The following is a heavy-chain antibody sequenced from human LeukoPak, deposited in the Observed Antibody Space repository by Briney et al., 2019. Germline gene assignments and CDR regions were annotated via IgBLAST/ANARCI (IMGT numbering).Heavy chain of an antibody. CDR3: ARDLVY. J-gene: IGHJ4*02. V-gene: IGHV1-2*06. Sequence: ASVKVSCKASGYTFTGYNIHWVRQAPGQGLEWMGRIIPNSGGTSYAQKFQGRVTMTRDTSISTAYIELSRLRSDDTAVYYCARDLVYWGQGTRVTVSS. D-gene: IGHD3-9*01. CDR2: IIPNSGGT. CDR1: GYTFTGYN.